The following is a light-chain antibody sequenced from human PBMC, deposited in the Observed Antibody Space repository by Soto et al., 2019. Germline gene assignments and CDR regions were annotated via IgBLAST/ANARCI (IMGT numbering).Light chain of an antibody. CDR3: QSYDSSRSVV. CDR1: SSNIGAGHD. CDR2: GNS. J-gene: IGLJ2*01. V-gene: IGLV1-40*01. Sequence: QSVLTQPPSVSGAPGQRVTLSCTGSSSNIGAGHDVHWYQQLPGTAPKLPIYGNSNRPSGVPDRFSGSKSGTSASLAITGLQAEDEADYYCQSYDSSRSVVFGGGTKLTVL.